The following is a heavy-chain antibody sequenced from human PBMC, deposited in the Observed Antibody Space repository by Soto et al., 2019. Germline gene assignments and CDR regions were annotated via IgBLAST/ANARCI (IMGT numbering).Heavy chain of an antibody. CDR2: IYYSGST. CDR1: GGSISSGGYY. V-gene: IGHV4-31*03. J-gene: IGHJ6*03. D-gene: IGHD3-16*01. CDR3: ARSIMITFGGVIGDYYYYMDV. Sequence: SETLSLTCTVSGGSISSGGYYWSWIRQNPGKGLEGIGYIYYSGSTYYNPSLKSRVTISVDTSKNQFSLKLSSVTAADTAVYYCARSIMITFGGVIGDYYYYMDVWGKGTTVTVSS.